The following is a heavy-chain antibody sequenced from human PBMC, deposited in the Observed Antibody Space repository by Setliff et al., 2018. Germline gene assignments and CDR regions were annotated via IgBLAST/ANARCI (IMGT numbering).Heavy chain of an antibody. CDR1: RFTFSNYW. V-gene: IGHV3-7*01. D-gene: IGHD3-22*01. CDR3: ARDQYSSGYYDY. CDR2: IKEDGSEK. J-gene: IGHJ4*02. Sequence: GGSLRLSCAASRFTFSNYWMSWVRQAPGKGLEWVANIKEDGSEKYYVDSVKGRFTISRDNAKNTVYLRMNALRAEDTGLYYCARDQYSSGYYDYWGQGTLVTVSS.